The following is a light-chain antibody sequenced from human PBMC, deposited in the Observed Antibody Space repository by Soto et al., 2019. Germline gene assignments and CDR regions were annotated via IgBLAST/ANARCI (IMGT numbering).Light chain of an antibody. CDR3: CSYRGSAPLVV. J-gene: IGLJ1*01. CDR1: SSDVGAYDY. CDR2: EVI. Sequence: QSVLTQPASVSGSPGQSITISCTGTSSDVGAYDYVSWYQQHPGKDPKLMIYEVINRPSGVSNRFSGSKSGNTASLTISGLQAEDEADYYCCSYRGSAPLVVFGSGTKVTVL. V-gene: IGLV2-14*01.